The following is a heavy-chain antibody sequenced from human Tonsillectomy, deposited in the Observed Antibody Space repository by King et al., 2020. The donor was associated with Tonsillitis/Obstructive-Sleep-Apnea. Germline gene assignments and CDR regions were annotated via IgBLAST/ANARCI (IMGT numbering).Heavy chain of an antibody. CDR3: ARDILYRSGWYNFAI. V-gene: IGHV7-4-1*02. D-gene: IGHD6-19*01. J-gene: IGHJ3*02. Sequence: VKLVESGSELKKPGASVKVSCKASGYTITNYALNWVRQAPGQGLEWMGWINTYTGNPTYAQGFTGRFVFSLDTSVSTAFLQITSLKAEDTAVYYCARDILYRSGWYNFAIWGQGTMVTVSS. CDR2: INTYTGNP. CDR1: GYTITNYA.